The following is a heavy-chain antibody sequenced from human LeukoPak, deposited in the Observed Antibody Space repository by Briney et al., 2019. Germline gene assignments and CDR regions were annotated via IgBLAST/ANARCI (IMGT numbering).Heavy chain of an antibody. CDR2: ISAYNGNT. V-gene: IGHV1-18*01. Sequence: ASVKVSCKASGYTFTSNGISWVRQAPGQGLEWMGWISAYNGNTNYEQKLQGRVTMTTDTSTSTAYMELRSLRSDDTAVYYCASLKNSYDSSGYLVTDAFDIWGQGTMVTVFS. D-gene: IGHD3-22*01. CDR1: GYTFTSNG. J-gene: IGHJ3*02. CDR3: ASLKNSYDSSGYLVTDAFDI.